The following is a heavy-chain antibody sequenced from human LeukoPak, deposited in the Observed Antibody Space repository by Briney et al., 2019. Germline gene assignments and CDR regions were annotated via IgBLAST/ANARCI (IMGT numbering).Heavy chain of an antibody. J-gene: IGHJ4*02. D-gene: IGHD3-10*01. CDR2: ISGSGDFA. CDR1: GFTFSSYA. Sequence: GGSLRLSCAASGFTFSSYAMSWVRQAPGKGLEWVSAISGSGDFAYYADSVKGRFTISRDNSKNTLYLQMNSLRAEDTAVYYCATRPGFGELLFDYWGQGTLVTVSS. CDR3: ATRPGFGELLFDY. V-gene: IGHV3-23*01.